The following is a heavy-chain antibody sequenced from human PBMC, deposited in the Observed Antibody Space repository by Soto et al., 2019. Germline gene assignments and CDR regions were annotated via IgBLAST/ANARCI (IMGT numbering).Heavy chain of an antibody. CDR2: ISAYNGNT. CDR3: ARSEDASGYSYYGRKGYYGMDV. J-gene: IGHJ6*02. D-gene: IGHD5-18*01. Sequence: ASVKVSCKASGYTFTSYGISWVRQAPGQGLEWMGWISAYNGNTNYAQKLQGRVTMTTDTSTSTAYMELRSLRSDDTAVYYCARSEDASGYSYYGRKGYYGMDVWGQGTTVTVSS. V-gene: IGHV1-18*01. CDR1: GYTFTSYG.